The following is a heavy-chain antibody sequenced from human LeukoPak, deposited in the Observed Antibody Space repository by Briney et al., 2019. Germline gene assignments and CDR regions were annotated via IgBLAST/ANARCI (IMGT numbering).Heavy chain of an antibody. CDR3: ATTFYGSGSYYNRPPYNWFDP. Sequence: PSETLSLTCTVSGYSISSGYYWGWIRQPPGKRLEWIGSIYHSGSAYYNPSLKSRVTISVDTSKNQFSLKLSSVTAADTAVYYCATTFYGSGSYYNRPPYNWFDPWGQGTLVTVSS. J-gene: IGHJ5*02. CDR1: GYSISSGYY. V-gene: IGHV4-38-2*02. D-gene: IGHD3-10*01. CDR2: IYHSGSA.